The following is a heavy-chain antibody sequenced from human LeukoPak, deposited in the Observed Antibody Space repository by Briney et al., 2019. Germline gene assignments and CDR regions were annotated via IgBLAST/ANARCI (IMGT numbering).Heavy chain of an antibody. J-gene: IGHJ4*02. CDR1: GFTFSSYW. V-gene: IGHV3-74*01. CDR2: IASDGSST. D-gene: IGHD4-23*01. Sequence: GGSLRLSCAASGFTFSSYWMNWVRQAPGRGRVWVSRIASDGSSTTYADSVKGRFSISRDNAKNTLYLQMNSLRVEDTAVYYCARGRPHGNDYWGQGTLVTVSS. CDR3: ARGRPHGNDY.